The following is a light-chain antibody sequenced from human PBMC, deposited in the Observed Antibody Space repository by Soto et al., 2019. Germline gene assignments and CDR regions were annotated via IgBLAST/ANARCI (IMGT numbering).Light chain of an antibody. V-gene: IGKV1-5*03. Sequence: DIQMTQSPSTLSASVGDRVTITCRASQVISSGLAWYQQKPGKAPKLLIYKASSLESGVPSRFSGSGSGTEFTLTISSLQPDDFATYYCQQYNSYSRMYTFGQGTKLEIK. CDR2: KAS. J-gene: IGKJ2*01. CDR3: QQYNSYSRMYT. CDR1: QVISSG.